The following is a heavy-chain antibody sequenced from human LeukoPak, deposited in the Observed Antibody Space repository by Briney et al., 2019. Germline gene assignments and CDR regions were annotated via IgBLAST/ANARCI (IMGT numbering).Heavy chain of an antibody. J-gene: IGHJ5*02. Sequence: GASVKVSCKASGGTFSSYAISWVRQAPGQGLEWMGGIIPIFGTANYAQKFQGRVTITTDESTSTAYMELSSLRSEDTAVYYCARVRYPTKWLDPWGQGTLVTVSS. CDR3: ARVRYPTKWLDP. D-gene: IGHD5-12*01. CDR1: GGTFSSYA. CDR2: IIPIFGTA. V-gene: IGHV1-69*05.